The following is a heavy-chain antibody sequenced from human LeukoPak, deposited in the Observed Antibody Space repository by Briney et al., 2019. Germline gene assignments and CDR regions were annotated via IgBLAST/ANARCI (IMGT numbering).Heavy chain of an antibody. CDR3: ARPYYYDSRIDP. Sequence: PSETLSLTCTVSGGSIRSGDYYWSWIRQPPGKGLEWIAYMYYSGSTYYNPSPKSRVTTSADTSKNQLSLKLSSVTAADTAVYYCARPYYYDSRIDPWGQGILVTVSS. J-gene: IGHJ5*02. V-gene: IGHV4-30-4*01. CDR1: GGSIRSGDYY. D-gene: IGHD3-22*01. CDR2: MYYSGST.